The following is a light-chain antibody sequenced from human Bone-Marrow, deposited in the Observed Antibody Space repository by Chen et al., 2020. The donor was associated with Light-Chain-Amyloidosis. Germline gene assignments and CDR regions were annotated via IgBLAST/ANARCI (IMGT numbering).Light chain of an antibody. CDR3: QQYYSYPQT. CDR2: AAS. V-gene: IGKV1-8*01. Sequence: AIRMPQSPSSLSASTGDRVTITCRASQGISSYLAWYQQKPGKAPKLLTYAASTLQSGVPSRFSGSGSGTDFTLTISCLQSEDFATYYCQQYYSYPQTFGQGIKVEIK. CDR1: QGISSY. J-gene: IGKJ1*01.